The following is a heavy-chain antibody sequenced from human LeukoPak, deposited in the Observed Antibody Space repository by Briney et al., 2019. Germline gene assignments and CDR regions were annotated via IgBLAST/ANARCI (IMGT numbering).Heavy chain of an antibody. V-gene: IGHV1-2*02. CDR3: ARTYRTTGWFDP. CDR2: IKPNSGVT. D-gene: IGHD1-14*01. J-gene: IGHJ5*02. CDR1: GYTFTGYY. Sequence: ASVKVSCKASGYTFTGYYMHWVRQAPGQGLEWMGWIKPNSGVTNYAQKFQGRVTMTRDTSISTAYMELSRLRSDDTAVYYCARTYRTTGWFDPWGQGTLVTVSS.